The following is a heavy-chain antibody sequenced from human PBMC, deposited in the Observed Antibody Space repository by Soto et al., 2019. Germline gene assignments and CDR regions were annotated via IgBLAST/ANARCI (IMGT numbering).Heavy chain of an antibody. CDR3: ARRAHADFYYMYV. V-gene: IGHV3-64*01. CDR2: ISSNGVGT. CDR1: GFTLSGYA. Sequence: EVQLAESGGGLAQPGGSLRLSCAASGFTLSGYAMDWVRQAPGKGLEYVSGISSNGVGTYYANSVQGRFTISRDNAKNTEDLQMGSLRPADMAVYYCARRAHADFYYMYVWGKGNTVNVSS. J-gene: IGHJ6*03.